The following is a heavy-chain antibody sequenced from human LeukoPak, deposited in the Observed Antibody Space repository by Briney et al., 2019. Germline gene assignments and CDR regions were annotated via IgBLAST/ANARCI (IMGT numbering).Heavy chain of an antibody. D-gene: IGHD5-24*01. CDR1: GGSVSSGSYY. Sequence: SETLSLTCTVSGGSVSSGSYYWSWIRQPPGKGLEWIGYIYYSGSTNYNPSLKSRVTISVDTSKNQFSLKLSSVTAADTAVYYCAREARDGYNSDYWGQGTMVTVSS. V-gene: IGHV4-61*01. CDR2: IYYSGST. J-gene: IGHJ4*02. CDR3: AREARDGYNSDY.